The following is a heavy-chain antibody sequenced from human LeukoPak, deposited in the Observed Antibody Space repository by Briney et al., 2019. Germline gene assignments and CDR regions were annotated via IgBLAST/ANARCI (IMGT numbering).Heavy chain of an antibody. D-gene: IGHD5-24*01. V-gene: IGHV4-59*08. Sequence: PSETLYLTCTVSGGSISSYDWSWIRQPPGKGLEWIGYIYYSGSTKYNPSLKSRVSISVDTSKNQFSLKLSSVTAADTAVYYCARGAGAGYNLQPFDYWGQRALVTVSS. CDR2: IYYSGST. CDR3: ARGAGAGYNLQPFDY. CDR1: GGSISSYD. J-gene: IGHJ4*02.